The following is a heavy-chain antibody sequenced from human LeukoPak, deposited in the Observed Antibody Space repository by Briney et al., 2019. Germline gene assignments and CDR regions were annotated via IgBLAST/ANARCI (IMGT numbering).Heavy chain of an antibody. CDR2: IYYSGST. CDR3: ARPDYYYYYMDV. V-gene: IGHV4-39*01. J-gene: IGHJ6*03. CDR1: GGSISSSSYY. Sequence: SETLSLTCAASGGSISSSSYYWGWIRQPPGKGLEWIGNIYYSGSTYYNPSLKSRVTISVDTSKNQLSLKLSSVTAADTAVYYCARPDYYYYYMDVWGKGTTVTVSS.